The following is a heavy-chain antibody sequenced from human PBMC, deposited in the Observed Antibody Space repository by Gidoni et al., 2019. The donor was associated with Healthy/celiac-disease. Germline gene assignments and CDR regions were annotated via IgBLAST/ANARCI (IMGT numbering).Heavy chain of an antibody. CDR1: GGSIRSGDYY. V-gene: IGHV4-30-4*01. Sequence: QVQLQESGPGLVKPSQTLSLTCTVSGGSIRSGDYYWSWIRQPPGKGLEWIRYIYDSGSTYYNPSLKSRVTISVDTSKNQFSLKLSSVTAADTAVYYCARTLEYCSGGSCYSLNYYYYMDVWGKGTTVTVSS. J-gene: IGHJ6*03. CDR3: ARTLEYCSGGSCYSLNYYYYMDV. CDR2: IYDSGST. D-gene: IGHD2-15*01.